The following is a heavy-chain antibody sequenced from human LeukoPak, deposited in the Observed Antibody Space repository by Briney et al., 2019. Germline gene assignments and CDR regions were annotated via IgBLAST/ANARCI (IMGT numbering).Heavy chain of an antibody. D-gene: IGHD6-19*01. CDR3: AKKGGSGWGGPLFS. CDR1: GFTFSSYA. CDR2: ISGSGGSA. V-gene: IGHV3-23*01. J-gene: IGHJ4*02. Sequence: PGGSLRLSCAASGFTFSSYAMSWVRQAPGKGLEWVSAISGSGGSAYYADSVKGRFTISRDNSKNTLYLQMNSLRDEDTAVYYCAKKGGSGWGGPLFSWGQGTLVTVSS.